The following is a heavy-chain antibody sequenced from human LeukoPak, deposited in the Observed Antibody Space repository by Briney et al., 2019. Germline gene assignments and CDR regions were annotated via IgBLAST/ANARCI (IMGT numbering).Heavy chain of an antibody. Sequence: SETLSLTCAVSGASVSGSNYYWGWIRQPPGKGLEWIGNIYSSGSTYYNASLKSRVTISVDTSKNQFSLKLRSVTAADTAVYYCARHPGQWLVVGPDPWGQGTLVTVSS. J-gene: IGHJ5*02. D-gene: IGHD6-19*01. V-gene: IGHV4-39*01. CDR2: IYSSGST. CDR1: GASVSGSNYY. CDR3: ARHPGQWLVVGPDP.